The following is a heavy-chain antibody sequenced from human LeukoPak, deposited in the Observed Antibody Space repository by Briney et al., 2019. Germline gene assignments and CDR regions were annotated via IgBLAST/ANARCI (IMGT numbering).Heavy chain of an antibody. D-gene: IGHD5-24*01. Sequence: GGSLRLSCAASGFTFSSYGMHWVRQAPGKGLEWVAVISYDGSNKYYADSVKGRFTISRDNSKNTLYLQMNSLRAEDTAAYHCAKDQDGYPGHWGQGTLVTVSS. CDR1: GFTFSSYG. V-gene: IGHV3-30*18. CDR2: ISYDGSNK. J-gene: IGHJ4*02. CDR3: AKDQDGYPGH.